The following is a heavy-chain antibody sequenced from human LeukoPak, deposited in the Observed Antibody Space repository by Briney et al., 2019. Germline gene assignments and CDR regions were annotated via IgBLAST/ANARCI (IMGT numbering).Heavy chain of an antibody. D-gene: IGHD5-24*01. Sequence: GGSLRLSCAASGFTFSSYAMSWVRQAPGKGLEWVSAISGSGGSTYYADSVKGRFTISRDNSKNTLYLQMNSLRAEDTAVYYCARVRGYNLYYFDYWGQGTLVTVSS. CDR1: GFTFSSYA. J-gene: IGHJ4*02. V-gene: IGHV3-23*01. CDR3: ARVRGYNLYYFDY. CDR2: ISGSGGST.